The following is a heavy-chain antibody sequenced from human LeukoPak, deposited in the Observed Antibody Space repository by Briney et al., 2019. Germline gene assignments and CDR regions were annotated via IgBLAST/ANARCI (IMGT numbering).Heavy chain of an antibody. J-gene: IGHJ5*02. CDR2: IIPIFGTA. Sequence: ASVKVSCKASGGTFSSYAISWVRQAPGQGLEWMGGIIPIFGTANYAQKFQGRVTITADESTSTASMELSSLRSEDTAVYYCARCPIVVVPAAIGGGFQDWFDPWGQGTLVTVSS. CDR3: ARCPIVVVPAAIGGGFQDWFDP. V-gene: IGHV1-69*13. CDR1: GGTFSSYA. D-gene: IGHD2-2*01.